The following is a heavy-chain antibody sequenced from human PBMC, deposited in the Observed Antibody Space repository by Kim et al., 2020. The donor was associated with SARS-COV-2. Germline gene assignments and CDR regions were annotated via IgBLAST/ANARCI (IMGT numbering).Heavy chain of an antibody. J-gene: IGHJ4*02. Sequence: GGSLRLSCAASDFTFRSYWMSWVRQAPGKGLEWVANIKEDGSVKQYVGSVKGRFTISRDNAKNLLYLQMNSLRADDMAVYYCARDGVLSFTRSWDDWGLGPLVPVSS. CDR2: IKEDGSVK. CDR1: DFTFRSYW. D-gene: IGHD6-13*01. CDR3: ARDGVLSFTRSWDD. V-gene: IGHV3-7*03.